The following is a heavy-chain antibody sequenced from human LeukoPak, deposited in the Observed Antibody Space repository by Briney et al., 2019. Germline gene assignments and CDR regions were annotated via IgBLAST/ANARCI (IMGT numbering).Heavy chain of an antibody. CDR1: NVSISSGSHY. Sequence: SETLSLTCTVSNVSISSGSHYWNWIRQPAGKGLEWIGRIYAGGRSNYNPSLRSRVTISVDTSKNQFSLRLSSVTATDTGVYYCARDGVGPTAGWFDPWGQGTLVTVSS. V-gene: IGHV4-61*02. CDR3: ARDGVGPTAGWFDP. D-gene: IGHD1-26*01. CDR2: IYAGGRS. J-gene: IGHJ5*02.